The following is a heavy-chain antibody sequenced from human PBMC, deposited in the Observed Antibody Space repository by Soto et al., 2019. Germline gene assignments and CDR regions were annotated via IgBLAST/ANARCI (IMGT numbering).Heavy chain of an antibody. V-gene: IGHV1-18*04. Sequence: ASVKVSCKASGYTFTSCGSSWVRQAPGQGLEWMGWISAYNGNTNYAQKLQGRVTMTTDTSTSTAYMELRSLRSDDTAVYYCARGKDVDTAMVYFDYWGQGTLVTVSS. CDR1: GYTFTSCG. CDR3: ARGKDVDTAMVYFDY. D-gene: IGHD5-18*01. CDR2: ISAYNGNT. J-gene: IGHJ4*02.